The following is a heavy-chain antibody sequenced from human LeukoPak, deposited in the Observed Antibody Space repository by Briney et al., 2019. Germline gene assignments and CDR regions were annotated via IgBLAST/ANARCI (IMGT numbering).Heavy chain of an antibody. J-gene: IGHJ5*02. Sequence: SETLSLTCTVSAYSISSGYYWGWIRQPPGKGLEWIGYIYYSGSTNYNPSLKSRVTISVDTSKNQFSLKLSSVTAADTAVYYCARDPDYGGNPGPWGQGTLVTVSS. V-gene: IGHV4-61*01. CDR2: IYYSGST. CDR1: AYSISSGYY. CDR3: ARDPDYGGNPGP. D-gene: IGHD4-23*01.